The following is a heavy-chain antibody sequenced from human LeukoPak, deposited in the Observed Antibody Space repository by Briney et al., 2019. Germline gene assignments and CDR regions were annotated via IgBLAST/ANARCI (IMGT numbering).Heavy chain of an antibody. D-gene: IGHD3-22*01. Sequence: GASVKVSCKASGGTFSSYAISWVRQAPGQGLEWMGGIIPIFGTANYAQKFQGRVTITADESTSTAYMELSSLRSEDTAVYYCAEHGYYDSSGYSGFSGGHDYWGQGTLVTVSS. CDR3: AEHGYYDSSGYSGFSGGHDY. CDR1: GGTFSSYA. CDR2: IIPIFGTA. J-gene: IGHJ4*02. V-gene: IGHV1-69*13.